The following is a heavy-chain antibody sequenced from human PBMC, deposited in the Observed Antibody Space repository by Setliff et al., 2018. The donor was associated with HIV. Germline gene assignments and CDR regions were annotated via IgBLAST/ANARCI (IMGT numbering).Heavy chain of an antibody. D-gene: IGHD3-9*01. J-gene: IGHJ6*03. CDR3: VSPNRETSYDLLTPYYYYYYYMDV. CDR2: ISPYNGDT. V-gene: IGHV1-18*01. Sequence: GASVKVSCKASGYRFNTYGISWVRQAPGQGLEWMGWISPYNGDTRFAQSLQGRVTLTTDTSTNTAYMEMRTLRSDDTAVYYCVSPNRETSYDLLTPYYYYYYYMDVWGKGTKVTVSS. CDR1: GYRFNTYG.